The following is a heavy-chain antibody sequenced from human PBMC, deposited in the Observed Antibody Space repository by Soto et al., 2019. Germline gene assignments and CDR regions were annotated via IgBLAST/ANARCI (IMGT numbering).Heavy chain of an antibody. CDR1: GGSFSGYY. CDR2: INHSGST. CDR3: ARDQSNRRGYSYADVQNFDY. Sequence: SETLSVTCAVYGGSFSGYYWSWIRQPPGKGLEWIGEINHSGSTNYNPSLKSRVTISVDTSKNQFSLKLSSVTAADTAVYYCARDQSNRRGYSYADVQNFDYWGQGTLVTVSS. V-gene: IGHV4-34*01. D-gene: IGHD5-18*01. J-gene: IGHJ4*02.